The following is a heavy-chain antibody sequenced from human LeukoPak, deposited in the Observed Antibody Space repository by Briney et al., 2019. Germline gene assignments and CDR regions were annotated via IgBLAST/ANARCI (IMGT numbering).Heavy chain of an antibody. J-gene: IGHJ4*02. D-gene: IGHD6-19*01. CDR1: GFTFDDYG. CDR2: INWNGGST. Sequence: GGSLRLSCAASGFTFDDYGMSSVRQAPGKGLEWVSGINWNGGSTGYADSVKGRFTISRDNAKNSLYLQMKSLRAEDTALYYRARLKGIAVAGTNDYWGQGTLVTVSS. V-gene: IGHV3-20*04. CDR3: ARLKGIAVAGTNDY.